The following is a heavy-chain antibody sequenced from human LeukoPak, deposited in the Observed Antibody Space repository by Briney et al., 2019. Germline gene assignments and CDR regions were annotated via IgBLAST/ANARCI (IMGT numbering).Heavy chain of an antibody. CDR2: ISSGSGTI. CDR3: ARDYDSSGYQSDYFDY. D-gene: IGHD3-22*01. CDR1: GFTFSSYS. V-gene: IGHV3-48*02. J-gene: IGHJ4*02. Sequence: GGSLRLSCAASGFTFSSYSMNWVRQAPGKGLEWVSYISSGSGTIYYADSVKGRFTISRDNAKDSLFLQMNSLRDEDTAVYYCARDYDSSGYQSDYFDYWGQGTLVTVSS.